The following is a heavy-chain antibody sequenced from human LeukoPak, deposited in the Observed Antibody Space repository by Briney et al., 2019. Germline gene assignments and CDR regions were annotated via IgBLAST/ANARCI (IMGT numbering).Heavy chain of an antibody. CDR1: GFTVSSNY. CDR2: IYSGGST. CDR3: ARTNYGAPDWFDP. Sequence: GGSLRLSCAASGFTVSSNYMSWVRQAPGKGLEWVSVIYSGGSTYYADSVKGRFTISRDNSKNTLYLQMNSLGAEDTAVYYCARTNYGAPDWFDPWGQGTLVTVSS. D-gene: IGHD4-17*01. J-gene: IGHJ5*02. V-gene: IGHV3-53*01.